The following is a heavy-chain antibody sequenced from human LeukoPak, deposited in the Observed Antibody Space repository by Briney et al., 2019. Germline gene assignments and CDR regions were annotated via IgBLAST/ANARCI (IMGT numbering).Heavy chain of an antibody. D-gene: IGHD2-21*02. V-gene: IGHV1-18*01. J-gene: IGHJ6*02. CDR2: ISAHNGKT. CDR1: GYTFTSFG. CDR3: ARDGGSFVASGASYFYGLDV. Sequence: GASVKVSCKASGYTFTSFGISWVRQAPGQGLEWMGWISAHNGKTKYAQKFQGRVTVTIDTSTTTAYMELRSLKSDDTAVYFCARDGGSFVASGASYFYGLDVWGQGTTVTVSS.